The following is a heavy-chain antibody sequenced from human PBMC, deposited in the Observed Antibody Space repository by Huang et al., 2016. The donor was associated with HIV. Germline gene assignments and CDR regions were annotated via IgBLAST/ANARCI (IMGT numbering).Heavy chain of an antibody. V-gene: IGHV1-8*01. J-gene: IGHJ4*02. CDR1: GYTFSNYD. CDR2: MKRNSGNT. Sequence: QVQLVQSGAEVKKPGASVKVSCKASGYTFSNYDINWVRQTPGHGLEWMGWMKRNSGNTGYARKCQGRVTMTRSTSISTAYMELSRLRFEDTAVYYCATLPPVNYGRSGGRVRDYWGQGSLVTVSS. D-gene: IGHD2-15*01. CDR3: ATLPPVNYGRSGGRVRDY.